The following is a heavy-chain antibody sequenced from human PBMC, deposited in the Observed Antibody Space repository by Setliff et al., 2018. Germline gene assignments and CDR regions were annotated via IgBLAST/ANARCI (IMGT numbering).Heavy chain of an antibody. V-gene: IGHV3-48*01. CDR2: INSRSSTI. D-gene: IGHD4-17*01. J-gene: IGHJ4*02. Sequence: GGSLRLSCAASAFTFSNAWMSWVRQAPGKGLEWVSYINSRSSTIFYADSVKGRFTISRDNSKNTLYLQMNSLRVEDTALYYCATVERWVSSLENWGQGIVVTVSS. CDR1: AFTFSNAW. CDR3: ATVERWVSSLEN.